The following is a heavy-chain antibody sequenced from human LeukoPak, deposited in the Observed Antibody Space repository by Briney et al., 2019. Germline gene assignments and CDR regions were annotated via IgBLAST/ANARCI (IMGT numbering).Heavy chain of an antibody. D-gene: IGHD2-21*01. CDR3: ARVVVGNHYYYYGMDV. CDR1: GGTFGSYA. CDR2: IIPILGIA. J-gene: IGHJ6*02. Sequence: SVKVSCKASGGTFGSYAISWVRQAPGQGLEWMGRIIPILGIANYAQKFQGRVTITADKSTSTAYMELSSLRSEDTAVYYCARVVVGNHYYYYGMDVWGQGTTVTVSS. V-gene: IGHV1-69*04.